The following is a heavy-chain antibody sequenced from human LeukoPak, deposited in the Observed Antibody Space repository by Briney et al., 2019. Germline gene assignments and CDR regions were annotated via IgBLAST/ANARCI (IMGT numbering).Heavy chain of an antibody. J-gene: IGHJ3*02. V-gene: IGHV1-18*01. CDR2: ISAYNGNT. D-gene: IGHD2-2*01. Sequence: GASVTVSFKASGYTFTSYVISWVRQAPGQGLEWMGWISAYNGNTNYAQKLQGRVTMTTDTSTSTAYMELRSLRSDDTAVYYCASEVVVPAAMGALDAFDIWGQGTMVTVSS. CDR1: GYTFTSYV. CDR3: ASEVVVPAAMGALDAFDI.